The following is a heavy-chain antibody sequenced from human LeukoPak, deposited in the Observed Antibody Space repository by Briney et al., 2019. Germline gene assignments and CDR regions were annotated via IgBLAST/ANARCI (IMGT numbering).Heavy chain of an antibody. V-gene: IGHV3-23*01. Sequence: GGSLRLSCAASGFTFSSYATSWVRQAPGKGLEWVSAISGSGGSTYYADSVKGRLIISRDNSKNTLYLQMNSLRAEDTAVYYCAKDGYYDSSGSPTGYFDYWGQGTLVTVSS. CDR1: GFTFSSYA. J-gene: IGHJ4*02. CDR2: ISGSGGST. CDR3: AKDGYYDSSGSPTGYFDY. D-gene: IGHD3-22*01.